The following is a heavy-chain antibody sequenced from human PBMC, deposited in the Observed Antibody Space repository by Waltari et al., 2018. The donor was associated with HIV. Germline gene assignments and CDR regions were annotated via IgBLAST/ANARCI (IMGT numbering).Heavy chain of an antibody. V-gene: IGHV3-21*02. D-gene: IGHD1-26*01. CDR1: GFTLSTYT. Sequence: EVQLVESGGGLVKPGGSLRLACATSGFTLSTYTMYWVRQAPGKVLEWVSSISSTITYIYYTDSVKGGFTISRDNAQNSLSLQMNSLSAEDTAVYYCVADLGGSHDSWGQGSQVTVSS. CDR3: VADLGGSHDS. J-gene: IGHJ4*02. CDR2: ISSTITYI.